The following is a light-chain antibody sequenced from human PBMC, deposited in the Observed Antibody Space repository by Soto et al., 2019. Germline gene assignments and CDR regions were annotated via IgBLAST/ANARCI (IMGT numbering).Light chain of an antibody. Sequence: DIQMTQSPSSVSASGGDRVTITCRASQDISSWLAWYQQKPGKAPKLLISAASSLQSGVPSRFSGSGSGTDFTFTISRLQPEDSATYFCQQANSFPPTFGGGTKVEIK. V-gene: IGKV1-12*01. CDR2: AAS. J-gene: IGKJ4*01. CDR1: QDISSW. CDR3: QQANSFPPT.